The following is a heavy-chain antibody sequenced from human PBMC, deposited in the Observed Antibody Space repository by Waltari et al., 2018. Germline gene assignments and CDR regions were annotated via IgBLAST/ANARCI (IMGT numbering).Heavy chain of an antibody. J-gene: IGHJ5*02. D-gene: IGHD3-10*01. CDR1: GYSISSGYY. V-gene: IGHV4-38-2*01. CDR3: ARHLTVEVQGFAEFDNWFDP. Sequence: QVQLQESGPGLVKPSETLSLTCAVSGYSISSGYYWGWIRQPPGKGLEWIGSIYHSGSTYYNPSLKSRVTISVDTSKNQFSLKLSSVTAADTAVYYCARHLTVEVQGFAEFDNWFDPWGQGTLVTVSS. CDR2: IYHSGST.